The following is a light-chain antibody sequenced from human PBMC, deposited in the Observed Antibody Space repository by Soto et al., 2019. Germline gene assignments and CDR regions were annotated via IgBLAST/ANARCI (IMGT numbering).Light chain of an antibody. J-gene: IGKJ4*01. CDR3: QPYNNWPLT. CDR2: DAS. Sequence: EIVLTQSPATLSLFPGERATLSCRASLSVSSYLAWYQQKPGQAPRLLIYDASNRATGIPARFSGSGSGTDFTLTISSLEPEDFAIYYCQPYNNWPLTFGGGTKVESK. V-gene: IGKV3-11*01. CDR1: LSVSSY.